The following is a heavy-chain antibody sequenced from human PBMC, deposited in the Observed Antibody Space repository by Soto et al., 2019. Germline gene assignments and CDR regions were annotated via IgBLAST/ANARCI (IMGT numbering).Heavy chain of an antibody. J-gene: IGHJ4*02. V-gene: IGHV1-69*12. CDR1: GGTFSSYA. CDR2: IVPIVDTS. Sequence: QVQLVQSVAEVRQPASSVKASCKTSGGTFSSYAITWVRQAPGQGLEWMGGIVPIVDTSTYAQKFQGRVTITADESTSTVYMELSSLRSDDTAVYYCVRVVAIPGYPDHWGQGTLVTVSS. CDR3: VRVVAIPGYPDH. D-gene: IGHD5-12*01.